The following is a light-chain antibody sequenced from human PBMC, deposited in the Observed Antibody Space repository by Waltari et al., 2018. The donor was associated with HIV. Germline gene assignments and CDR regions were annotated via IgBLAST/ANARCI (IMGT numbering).Light chain of an antibody. V-gene: IGLV2-23*02. CDR3: CSYVSEIVPCV. CDR2: DVS. Sequence: QTALNHPASVSGSPGQSIPLSCHGPYSHVVAYTLVPWYQQHPGKAPRLIIYDVSERPAGVSNRFTGSKSGNTASLTISGLQAEDEADYYCCSYVSEIVPCVFGGGTKLTVL. CDR1: YSHVVAYTL. J-gene: IGLJ3*02.